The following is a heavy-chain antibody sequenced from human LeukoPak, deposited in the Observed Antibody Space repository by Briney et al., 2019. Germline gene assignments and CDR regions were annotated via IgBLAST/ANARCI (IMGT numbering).Heavy chain of an antibody. CDR2: INHSGST. D-gene: IGHD6-13*01. CDR1: GGSISSSSYY. CDR3: TRQRAYSSSRYRHFHY. Sequence: PSETLSLTCTVSGGSISSSSYYWGWIRQPPGKGLEWIGEINHSGSTNYNPSLKSRVTISVDTSKNQFSLKLSSVTAADTAVYYCTRQRAYSSSRYRHFHYWAQATLVNVVS. V-gene: IGHV4-39*01. J-gene: IGHJ4*02.